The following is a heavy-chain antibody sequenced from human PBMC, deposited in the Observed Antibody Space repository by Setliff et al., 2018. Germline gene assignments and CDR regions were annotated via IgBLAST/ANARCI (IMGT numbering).Heavy chain of an antibody. J-gene: IGHJ4*02. Sequence: PSETLSLTCTVSGGSINSYYWSWIRQPPGKGLEWIGYVYYTGVTNYTPSLKSRVAISVDMSKNHFSLKLTSVTAADTAFYYCSRGGSGYAFEHWGQGTLVTGSA. CDR2: VYYTGVT. V-gene: IGHV4-59*01. CDR3: SRGGSGYAFEH. CDR1: GGSINSYY. D-gene: IGHD3-3*01.